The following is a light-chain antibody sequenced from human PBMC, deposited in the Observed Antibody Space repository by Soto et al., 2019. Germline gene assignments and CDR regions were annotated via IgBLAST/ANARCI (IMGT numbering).Light chain of an antibody. J-gene: IGKJ1*01. Sequence: EIVWRHSPATLSLSPCERAALSFSASQRVTSNYLAWYQQKPGQAPSRLIYGASNRATGIPDRFSGSGSGTDFTLTISRLEPEDFAVYYCQQRGGSPPTWTFGQGTKVDIK. CDR1: QRVTSNY. CDR3: QQRGGSPPTWT. V-gene: IGKV3-20*01. CDR2: GAS.